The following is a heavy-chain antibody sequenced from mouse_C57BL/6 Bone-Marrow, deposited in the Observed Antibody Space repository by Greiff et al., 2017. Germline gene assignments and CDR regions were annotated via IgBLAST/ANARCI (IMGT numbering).Heavy chain of an antibody. Sequence: EVKLLESGGGLVQSGGSLKLSCAASGIAFSRYWMSWVRRAPGKGLEWIGEINPDSSTINYAPSLKDKFIISRDNAKNTLYLQMSKVRSEDTALYYCARPNYYYAMDYWGQGTSVTVSS. CDR2: INPDSSTI. J-gene: IGHJ4*01. CDR3: ARPNYYYAMDY. CDR1: GIAFSRYW. V-gene: IGHV4-1*01.